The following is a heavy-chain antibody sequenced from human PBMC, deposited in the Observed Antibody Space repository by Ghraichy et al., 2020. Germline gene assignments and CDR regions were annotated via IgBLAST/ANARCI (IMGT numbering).Heavy chain of an antibody. CDR2: INHSGST. Sequence: SETLSLTRAVYGGSFSGYYWSWIRQPPGKGLEWIGEINHSGSTNYNPSLKSRVTISVDTSKNQFSLKLSSVTAADTAVYYCARGSSHAFDIWGQGTMVTVSS. J-gene: IGHJ3*02. CDR1: GGSFSGYY. V-gene: IGHV4-34*01. CDR3: ARGSSHAFDI.